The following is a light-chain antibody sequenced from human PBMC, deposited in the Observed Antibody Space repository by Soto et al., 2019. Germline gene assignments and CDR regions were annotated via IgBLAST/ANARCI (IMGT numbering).Light chain of an antibody. V-gene: IGKV3-11*01. Sequence: EIVLTHSPATLSLSPWERATLSCRASQTVSSSLAWYQQKPGQAPRLLIYEASNRATGIPARFSGSGSGADFTLTISSLEPEDFALYYCQQHINWPLNFGGGTKVDIK. CDR3: QQHINWPLN. J-gene: IGKJ4*01. CDR2: EAS. CDR1: QTVSSS.